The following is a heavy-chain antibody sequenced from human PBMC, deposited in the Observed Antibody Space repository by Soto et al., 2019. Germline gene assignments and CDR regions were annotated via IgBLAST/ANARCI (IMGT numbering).Heavy chain of an antibody. J-gene: IGHJ6*02. CDR3: AKDIWTAMAQGASYGMDV. D-gene: IGHD5-18*01. V-gene: IGHV4-31*03. CDR1: GGSISSGDYY. Sequence: PSETQCLTCTVSGGSISSGDYYWSWIRQHPGKGLDWIGYIYYSGSTNYNPSLKSRVTISVDTSKNQFSLKLNSVTAADTALYYCAKDIWTAMAQGASYGMDVWGQGTTVTVSS. CDR2: IYYSGST.